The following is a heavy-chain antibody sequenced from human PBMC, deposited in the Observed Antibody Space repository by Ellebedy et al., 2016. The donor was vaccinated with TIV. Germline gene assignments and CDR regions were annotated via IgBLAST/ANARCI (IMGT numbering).Heavy chain of an antibody. CDR1: GFAFSNYS. D-gene: IGHD4-17*01. V-gene: IGHV3-48*02. J-gene: IGHJ4*02. Sequence: GESLKISCAASGFAFSNYSMNWVRQAPGKGLDWVSYITTTSTTIYYADSVKGRFPISRDNANNSLYPQMNSLRDEDTAIYYCARVGRPRSLDSWGQGTLVTVSS. CDR3: ARVGRPRSLDS. CDR2: ITTTSTTI.